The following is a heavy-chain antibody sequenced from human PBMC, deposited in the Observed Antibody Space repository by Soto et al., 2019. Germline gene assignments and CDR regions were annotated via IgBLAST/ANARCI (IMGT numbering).Heavy chain of an antibody. CDR2: IIPMLGVT. D-gene: IGHD2-21*02. CDR3: AAGWVTDFDH. CDR1: GETFSKYT. V-gene: IGHV1-69*02. J-gene: IGHJ5*02. Sequence: QVQPEQSGAEVKRPGSSVKVSCKTSGETFSKYTISWVRQAPGQGLEWMGRIIPMLGVTNYAENFPGRLTITATNSPNIGYMELSSLRSNYTAVDYCAAGWVTDFDHWGQGTLVTVSS.